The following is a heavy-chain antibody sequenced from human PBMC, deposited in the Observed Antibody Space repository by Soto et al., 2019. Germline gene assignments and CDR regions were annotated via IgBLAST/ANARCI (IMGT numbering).Heavy chain of an antibody. J-gene: IGHJ4*02. V-gene: IGHV3-23*01. CDR1: GFSFSSYA. Sequence: GGSLRLSCAASGFSFSSYAMSWVRQAPGKGLEWVSAISGSGGSTYYADSVKGRFTISRDNSKNTLYLQMNSLRADDTAVYYCARDGGYSSGGSCLYDYWGQGTLVTVSS. CDR2: ISGSGGST. D-gene: IGHD2-15*01. CDR3: ARDGGYSSGGSCLYDY.